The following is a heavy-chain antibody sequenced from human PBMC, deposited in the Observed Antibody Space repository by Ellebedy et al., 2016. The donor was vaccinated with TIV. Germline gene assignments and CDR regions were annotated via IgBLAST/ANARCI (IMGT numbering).Heavy chain of an antibody. J-gene: IGHJ4*02. D-gene: IGHD3-16*01. V-gene: IGHV3-30*18. CDR3: AKEGGPGDY. CDR1: GFTFSSYG. Sequence: GESLKISXAASGFTFSSYGMHWVRQAPGKGLEWVAVISYDGSNKYYADSVKGRFTISRDNSKNTLYLQMNSLRAEDTAVYYCAKEGGPGDYWGQGTLVTVSS. CDR2: ISYDGSNK.